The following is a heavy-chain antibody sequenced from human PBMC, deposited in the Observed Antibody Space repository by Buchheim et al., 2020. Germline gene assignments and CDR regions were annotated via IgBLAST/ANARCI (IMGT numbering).Heavy chain of an antibody. J-gene: IGHJ5*02. CDR2: IYYSGST. V-gene: IGHV4-59*01. CDR3: ARGYSSSWYASVINWFDP. D-gene: IGHD6-13*01. CDR1: GGSISSYY. Sequence: QVQLQESGPGLVKPSETLSLTCTVSGGSISSYYWSWIRQPPGKGLEWIGYIYYSGSTNYNPSLKSRLTIPVDPSKNQFSLKLSSVTAADTAVYYCARGYSSSWYASVINWFDPWGQGTL.